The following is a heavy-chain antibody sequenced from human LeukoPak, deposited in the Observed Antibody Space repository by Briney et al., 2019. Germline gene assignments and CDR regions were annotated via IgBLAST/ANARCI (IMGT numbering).Heavy chain of an antibody. D-gene: IGHD3-22*01. CDR3: ARDADDSSGYSNFDY. J-gene: IGHJ4*02. Sequence: ASVKVSCKASGYTFTGYYMHWVRQAPGQGLEWMGWINPNSGGTNYQGRVTMTRDTSISTAYMELSRLRSDDTAVYYCARDADDSSGYSNFDYWGQGTLVTVSS. CDR1: GYTFTGYY. CDR2: INPNSGGT. V-gene: IGHV1-2*02.